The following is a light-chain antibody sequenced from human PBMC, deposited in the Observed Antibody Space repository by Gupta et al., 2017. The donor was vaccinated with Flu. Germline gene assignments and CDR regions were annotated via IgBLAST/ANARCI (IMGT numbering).Light chain of an antibody. J-gene: IGKJ1*01. CDR3: QHTDRSPWT. CDR2: GTS. CDR1: QSIGEY. V-gene: IGKV1-39*01. Sequence: PSSLSASVGDRVTLGCRASQSIGEYVNWYQQKAGKAPKLLIYGTSNLHSGVPSRFSGSGSGTDFTLTISRLQPEDFATYYCQHTDRSPWTFGQGTKVETK.